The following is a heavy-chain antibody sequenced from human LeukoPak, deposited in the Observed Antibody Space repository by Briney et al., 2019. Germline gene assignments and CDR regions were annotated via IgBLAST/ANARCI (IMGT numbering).Heavy chain of an antibody. V-gene: IGHV3-7*01. D-gene: IGHD6-19*01. CDR2: IKEDGSEK. Sequence: PGGSLRLSCAVSGFTFSRYWMSWVRQAPGKGLEWVANIKEDGSEKYYVDSVKGRFTISRDNAKNSLYLQMNSLRAEDTAVYYCARDKWLGYFDYWGQGTLVTVSS. J-gene: IGHJ4*02. CDR3: ARDKWLGYFDY. CDR1: GFTFSRYW.